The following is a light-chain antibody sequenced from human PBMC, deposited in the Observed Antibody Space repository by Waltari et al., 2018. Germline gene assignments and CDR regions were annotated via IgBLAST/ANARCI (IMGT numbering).Light chain of an antibody. CDR3: QQYNGYSWT. CDR1: QSISSW. J-gene: IGKJ1*01. CDR2: KAS. Sequence: DIQMTQSPSTLSASVGDRVTITCRASQSISSWLAWYQQKPGKAPKLLIYKASSLESGVPSRFSGSGSGTAFTPTISSLQPDDFATYYCQQYNGYSWTFGQGTKVEIK. V-gene: IGKV1-5*03.